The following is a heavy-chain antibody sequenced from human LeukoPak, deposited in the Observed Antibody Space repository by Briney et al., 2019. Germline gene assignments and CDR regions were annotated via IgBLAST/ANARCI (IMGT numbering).Heavy chain of an antibody. Sequence: ASVKVSCKASGYTFTSYGINWVRQAPGQGLEWMGWISAYHGNTNYAQKLQGRLTMTTDTSTSTAYLELRGLRSDDTAVYYCARSGKPIYYYYMDVWGKGTTVTISS. CDR2: ISAYHGNT. J-gene: IGHJ6*03. CDR3: ARSGKPIYYYYMDV. V-gene: IGHV1-18*01. D-gene: IGHD3-10*01. CDR1: GYTFTSYG.